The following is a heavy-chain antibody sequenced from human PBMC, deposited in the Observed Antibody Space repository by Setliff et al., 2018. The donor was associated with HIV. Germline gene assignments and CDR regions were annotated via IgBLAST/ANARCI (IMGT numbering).Heavy chain of an antibody. J-gene: IGHJ6*02. D-gene: IGHD5-12*01. CDR3: ARGGGYENGDYHNYGMDV. CDR1: GFTFSSYA. CDR2: ISERGTTT. V-gene: IGHV3-48*03. Sequence: LRLPCAASGFTFSSYAMNWVRQVPGTGLEWISYISERGTTTYYADSVKGRFTISRDNAKNSLVLQMSGLRAGDTAVYYCARGGGYENGDYHNYGMDVWGRGTTVTVSS.